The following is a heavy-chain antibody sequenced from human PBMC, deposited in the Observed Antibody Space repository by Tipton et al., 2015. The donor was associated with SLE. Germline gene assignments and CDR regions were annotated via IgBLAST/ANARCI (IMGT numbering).Heavy chain of an antibody. D-gene: IGHD3-10*01. V-gene: IGHV3-48*03. CDR2: ISSSGSTM. CDR1: GFTFSTYE. Sequence: GSLRLSCAASGFTFSTYEMNWVRQAPGKGLEWVSYISSSGSTMFYADSVKGQFTISRDNAKNSLHLQMNSLRVEDTAVYYCARSQSWGDFDYWGQGTLVTVSS. J-gene: IGHJ4*02. CDR3: ARSQSWGDFDY.